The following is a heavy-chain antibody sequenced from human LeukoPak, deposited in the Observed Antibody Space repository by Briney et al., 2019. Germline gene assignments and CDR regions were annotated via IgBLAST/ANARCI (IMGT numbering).Heavy chain of an antibody. D-gene: IGHD1-26*01. Sequence: GGSLRLSCAASGFTFSGYGMHWVRQAPGKGLEWVAVIWYDGSNKYYADSVKGRFTISRDNSKNTLYLQMNSLRAEDTAVYYCARGIVGATRLRWFDPWGQGTLVTVSS. CDR2: IWYDGSNK. J-gene: IGHJ5*02. CDR1: GFTFSGYG. V-gene: IGHV3-33*01. CDR3: ARGIVGATRLRWFDP.